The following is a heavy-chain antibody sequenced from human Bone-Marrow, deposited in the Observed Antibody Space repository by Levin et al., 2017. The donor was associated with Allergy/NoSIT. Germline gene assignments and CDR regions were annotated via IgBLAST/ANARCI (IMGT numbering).Heavy chain of an antibody. D-gene: IGHD3-10*01. CDR1: GGSFSGYY. V-gene: IGHV4-34*01. Sequence: SETLSLTCAVYGGSFSGYYWTWIRQPPGKGLEWIGDINHSGSTNYNPSLRSRVTISVDTSKNQFSLKLSSVTAADTAVYYCATPYYYGSGSYYPWGQGTLVSVSS. CDR3: ATPYYYGSGSYYP. J-gene: IGHJ5*02. CDR2: INHSGST.